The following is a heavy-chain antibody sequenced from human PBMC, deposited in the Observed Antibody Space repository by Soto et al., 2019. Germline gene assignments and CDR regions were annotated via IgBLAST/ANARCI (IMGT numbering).Heavy chain of an antibody. V-gene: IGHV1-3*01. Sequence: QVPLVQSGAEVKKPGASVKVSCKASGYTFTSYAMHWVRQAPGQRLEWMGWINAGNGNTKYSQKFQGRVTITRDTSASTAYMELSSLRSEDTAVYYCARVRSTVTTFMSWFDYWGQGTLVTVSS. CDR2: INAGNGNT. D-gene: IGHD4-17*01. CDR1: GYTFTSYA. J-gene: IGHJ4*02. CDR3: ARVRSTVTTFMSWFDY.